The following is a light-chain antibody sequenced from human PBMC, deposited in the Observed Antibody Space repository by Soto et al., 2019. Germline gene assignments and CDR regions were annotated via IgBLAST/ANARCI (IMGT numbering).Light chain of an antibody. CDR2: TAS. J-gene: IGKJ4*01. Sequence: DIQMTQPPSSLSASVGDTVTITCRASQGITRFLAWFQQKPGTAPKPLISTASRLQSGVPSRFSGSGSGTHFTLTINNLQPEDFATYYCQQYESFPLTFGGGTRVEIK. CDR3: QQYESFPLT. V-gene: IGKV1-16*01. CDR1: QGITRF.